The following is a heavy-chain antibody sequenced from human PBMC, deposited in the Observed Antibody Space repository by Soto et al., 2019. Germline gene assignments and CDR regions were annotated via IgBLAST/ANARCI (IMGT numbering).Heavy chain of an antibody. V-gene: IGHV3-48*02. CDR3: ARDSTDADSGSYSGDY. CDR2: ISSSSSTM. D-gene: IGHD1-26*01. Sequence: EVQLVESGGGLVQPGGSLRLSCAASGFTFSSYSMNWVRQAPGKGLEWVSYISSSSSTMYYAGSVKGRFTISRDNAKNSLFLHMNSLRDEDTAVYYCARDSTDADSGSYSGDYWGQGSLVTVSS. J-gene: IGHJ4*02. CDR1: GFTFSSYS.